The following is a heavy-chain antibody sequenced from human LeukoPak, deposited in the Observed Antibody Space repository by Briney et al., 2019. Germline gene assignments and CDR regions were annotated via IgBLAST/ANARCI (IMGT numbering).Heavy chain of an antibody. Sequence: PSQTLSLTCTVSGGSISSGGYYWSWIRQHPGKGLEWIGYIYYSGSTNYNPSLKSRVTISVDTSKNQFSLKLSSVTAADTAVYYCARMNYVSSGWGAPFDDWGQGTLVTVSS. V-gene: IGHV4-31*03. D-gene: IGHD3-16*01. CDR1: GGSISSGGYY. CDR3: ARMNYVSSGWGAPFDD. J-gene: IGHJ4*02. CDR2: IYYSGST.